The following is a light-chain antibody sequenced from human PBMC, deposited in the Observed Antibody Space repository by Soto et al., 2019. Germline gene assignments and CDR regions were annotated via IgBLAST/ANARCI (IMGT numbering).Light chain of an antibody. Sequence: IVLTQSPDSLAVSLGERATINCKSSQSFLCSSNNKNYFFWYQQKPGQPPKLLISGASTRESGVPDRFSGSGSGTDFTLTISSLQAEDVAVYYCQQHYSTPLTFGQGTRLEIK. CDR1: QSFLCSSNNKNY. J-gene: IGKJ5*01. CDR2: GAS. V-gene: IGKV4-1*01. CDR3: QQHYSTPLT.